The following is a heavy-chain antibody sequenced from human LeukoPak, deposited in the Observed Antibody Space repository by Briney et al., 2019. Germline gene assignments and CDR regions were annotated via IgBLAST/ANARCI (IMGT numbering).Heavy chain of an antibody. CDR3: ARGTPIVVVPAAMGYYFDY. D-gene: IGHD2-2*01. V-gene: IGHV4-34*01. CDR1: GGSFSGYY. J-gene: IGHJ4*02. Sequence: SETLSLTCAVYGGSFSGYYWSWIRQPPGKGLXXXXEINHSGSTNYNPSLKSRVTISVDTSKNQFSLKLSSVTAADTAVYYCARGTPIVVVPAAMGYYFDYWGQGTLVTVSS. CDR2: INHSGST.